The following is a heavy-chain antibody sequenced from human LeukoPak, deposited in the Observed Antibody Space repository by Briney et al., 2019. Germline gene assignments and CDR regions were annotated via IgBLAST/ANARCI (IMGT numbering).Heavy chain of an antibody. CDR2: INPNSGVT. Sequence: ASVKVSCKASGYTFNGYYLHWVRQAPGQGLEWMGWINPNSGVTKFAQQFQDRVTMTWDTSVSTAYMELSRLTSDDTAMYYCARFGVVTNDAFDIWGQGTMVTISS. CDR3: ARFGVVTNDAFDI. V-gene: IGHV1-2*02. D-gene: IGHD3-3*01. J-gene: IGHJ3*02. CDR1: GYTFNGYY.